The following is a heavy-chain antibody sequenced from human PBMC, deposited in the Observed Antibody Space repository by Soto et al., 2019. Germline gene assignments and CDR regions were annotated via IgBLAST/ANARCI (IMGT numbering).Heavy chain of an antibody. D-gene: IGHD3-22*01. J-gene: IGHJ4*02. CDR3: ARVGWDDDSSGSFDY. Sequence: QVQLQESGPGLVKPSETLSLTCTVSGGSVSSGSYYWSWIRQPPGKGLEWIGYIYYSGSTNYNPSLKSRVTIPLDTSKIPFSPTLSSVTAADTAVYYCARVGWDDDSSGSFDYWGQGTLVTVSS. CDR1: GGSVSSGSYY. CDR2: IYYSGST. V-gene: IGHV4-61*01.